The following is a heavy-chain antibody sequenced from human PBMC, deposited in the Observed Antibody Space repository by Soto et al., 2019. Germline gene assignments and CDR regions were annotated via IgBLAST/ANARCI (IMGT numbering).Heavy chain of an antibody. D-gene: IGHD6-19*01. Sequence: GGSLRLSCEASGFTFSRYSMNWVRQAPGKGLEWISYINDDSDSIYYADSVKGRFTISRDNGKNALYLQMASLRADDTAVYYCARDIVAGSGWYTYDYWGQGT. CDR1: GFTFSRYS. CDR3: ARDIVAGSGWYTYDY. J-gene: IGHJ4*02. CDR2: INDDSDSI. V-gene: IGHV3-48*04.